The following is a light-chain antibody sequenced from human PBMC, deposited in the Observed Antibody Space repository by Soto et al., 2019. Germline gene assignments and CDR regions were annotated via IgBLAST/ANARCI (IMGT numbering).Light chain of an antibody. CDR1: QSLLHSNGYTY. Sequence: DIVVTQSPLSLTVTPGEPASISCRSSQSLLHSNGYTYLDWYLQKPGQSPQVLIYMGSNRASGVPDRFSGSGSGTDFTLTISRVEAEDAAVYYCMQTLQTRTFGQGTKVEI. CDR2: MGS. V-gene: IGKV2-28*01. J-gene: IGKJ1*01. CDR3: MQTLQTRT.